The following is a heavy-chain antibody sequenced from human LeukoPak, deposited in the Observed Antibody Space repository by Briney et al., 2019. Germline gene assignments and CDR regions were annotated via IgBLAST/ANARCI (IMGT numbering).Heavy chain of an antibody. Sequence: SGTLSLTCTVSGGSISNSGYYWGWIRQPPGKGLEWIGNIYYSGSTYHNPSLKSRVTISVDTSKNQFSLKLTSVTAADTAVYYCAKTYYYDPFDFWGQGTLVTVSS. CDR1: GGSISNSGYY. J-gene: IGHJ4*02. CDR2: IYYSGST. CDR3: AKTYYYDPFDF. V-gene: IGHV4-39*01. D-gene: IGHD3-22*01.